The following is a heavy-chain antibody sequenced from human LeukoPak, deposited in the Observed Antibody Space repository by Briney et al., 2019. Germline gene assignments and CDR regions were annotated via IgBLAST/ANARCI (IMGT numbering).Heavy chain of an antibody. V-gene: IGHV1-8*01. D-gene: IGHD3-3*01. CDR3: ATTRYDFWSGSPLYAFDI. Sequence: GASVKVSCKASGYTFTSYDINWVRQATGQGLEWMGWMNPNSGNTGYAQKFQGRVTMTRNTSISTAYMELSSLRSEDTAVYYCATTRYDFWSGSPLYAFDIWGQGTMVTVSS. J-gene: IGHJ3*02. CDR2: MNPNSGNT. CDR1: GYTFTSYD.